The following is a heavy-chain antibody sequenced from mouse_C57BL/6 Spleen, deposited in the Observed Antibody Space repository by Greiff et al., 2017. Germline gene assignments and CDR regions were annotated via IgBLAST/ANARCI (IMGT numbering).Heavy chain of an antibody. CDR1: GYTFTDYY. J-gene: IGHJ2*01. D-gene: IGHD2-5*01. CDR3: ARLYYSNYYFDY. CDR2: IYPGSGNT. V-gene: IGHV1-76*01. Sequence: QVQLQQSGAELVRPGASVKLSCKASGYTFTDYYINWVKQRPGQGLEWIARIYPGSGNTYYNEKFKGKATLTAEKSSSTAYMQLSSLTSEDSAVYFCARLYYSNYYFDYWGQGTTLTVSS.